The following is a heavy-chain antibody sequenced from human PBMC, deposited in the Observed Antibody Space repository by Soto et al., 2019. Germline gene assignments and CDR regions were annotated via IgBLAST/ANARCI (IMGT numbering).Heavy chain of an antibody. J-gene: IGHJ3*02. D-gene: IGHD5-18*01. CDR2: IYHSGST. CDR1: GGSISSGGYS. CDR3: ARATGYSYGRDAFDI. V-gene: IGHV4-30-2*01. Sequence: SETLSLTCAVSGGSISSGGYSWSWIRQPPGKGLEWIGYIYHSGSTYYNPSLKSRVTISVDRSKNQFSLKLSSVTAADTAVYYCARATGYSYGRDAFDIWGQGTMVTVSS.